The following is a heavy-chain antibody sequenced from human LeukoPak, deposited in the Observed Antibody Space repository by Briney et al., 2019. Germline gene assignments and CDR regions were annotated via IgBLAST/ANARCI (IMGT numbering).Heavy chain of an antibody. D-gene: IGHD6-19*01. CDR2: ISGSGGST. Sequence: GGPLRLSCAASGFTFSSYAMSWVRQAPGKGLEWVSAISGSGGSTYYADSVKGRFTISRDNSKNTLYLQMNSLRAEDTAVYYCAKEGGETQQWLVSFDYWGQGTLVTVSS. J-gene: IGHJ4*02. CDR3: AKEGGETQQWLVSFDY. CDR1: GFTFSSYA. V-gene: IGHV3-23*01.